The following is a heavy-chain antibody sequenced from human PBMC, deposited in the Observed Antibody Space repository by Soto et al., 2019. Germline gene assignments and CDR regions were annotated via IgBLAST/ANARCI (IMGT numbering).Heavy chain of an antibody. J-gene: IGHJ4*02. CDR3: AKGTYYYDSSGYYGY. V-gene: IGHV3-23*01. CDR2: ISGSGGST. CDR1: GVTFSSCG. D-gene: IGHD3-22*01. Sequence: GGSLRLSRGGSGVTFSSCGNSWGRQAPGKGVEWVSAISGSGGSTYYADSVKGRFTISRDNSKNTLYLQMNSLRAEDTAVYYCAKGTYYYDSSGYYGYWGQGTLVTISS.